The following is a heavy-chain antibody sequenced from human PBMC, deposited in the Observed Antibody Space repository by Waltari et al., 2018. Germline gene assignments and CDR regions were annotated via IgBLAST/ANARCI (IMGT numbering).Heavy chain of an antibody. Sequence: EVQLVESGGGLIQPGGSLRLSCAGSGFTVSHNYMSWVRQAPGKGLEWVSVIYTVGSTFYADSVRGRFTISRDNSMNTLFLQMNSLRGEDTAVYYCARGHTISGGDYMDVWGKGTTVIVSS. D-gene: IGHD3-3*01. J-gene: IGHJ6*03. V-gene: IGHV3-53*01. CDR2: IYTVGST. CDR1: GFTVSHNY. CDR3: ARGHTISGGDYMDV.